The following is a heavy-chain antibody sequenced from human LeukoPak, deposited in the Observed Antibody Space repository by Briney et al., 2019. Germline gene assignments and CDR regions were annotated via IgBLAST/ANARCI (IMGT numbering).Heavy chain of an antibody. CDR3: AKGVSSIPVRGPLDY. CDR1: GFTFDNSA. V-gene: IGHV3-9*01. D-gene: IGHD6-6*01. Sequence: GTSLRLSCAASGFTFDNSAMYWVRQFPGKGLEWISGISWNSGTIDYASSVKGRFTISRDNAENSLYLQMNSLSTEDTAFYYCAKGVSSIPVRGPLDYWGQGALVTVSS. CDR2: ISWNSGTI. J-gene: IGHJ4*02.